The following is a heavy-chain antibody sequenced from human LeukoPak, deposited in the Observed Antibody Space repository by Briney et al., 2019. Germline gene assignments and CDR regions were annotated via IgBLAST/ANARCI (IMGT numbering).Heavy chain of an antibody. D-gene: IGHD2-2*02. Sequence: ASVKVSCKASGYTFTSYGISWVRQAPGQGLEWMGWMNPNSGNTGYAQKFQGRVTMTRNTSISTAYMELSSLRSEDTAVYYCARTNLYCSSTSCYMDFDYWGQGTLVTVSS. J-gene: IGHJ4*02. CDR1: GYTFTSYG. CDR3: ARTNLYCSSTSCYMDFDY. V-gene: IGHV1-8*02. CDR2: MNPNSGNT.